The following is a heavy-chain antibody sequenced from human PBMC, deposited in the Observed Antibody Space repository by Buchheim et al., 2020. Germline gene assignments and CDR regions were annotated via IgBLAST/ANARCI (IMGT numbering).Heavy chain of an antibody. CDR1: GFTFSSYG. CDR3: AKVFSSGWYIYYYGMDV. CDR2: ISYDGSNK. J-gene: IGHJ6*02. D-gene: IGHD6-19*01. Sequence: VQLLESGGGLVQPGGSLRLSCAASGFTFSSYGMHWVRQAPGKGLEWVAVISYDGSNKYYADSVKGRFTISRDNSKNTLYLQMNSLRAEDTAVYYCAKVFSSGWYIYYYGMDVWGQGTT. V-gene: IGHV3-30*18.